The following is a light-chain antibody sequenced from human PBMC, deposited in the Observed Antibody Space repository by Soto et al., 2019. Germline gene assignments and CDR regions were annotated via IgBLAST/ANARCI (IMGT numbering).Light chain of an antibody. Sequence: DIVMTQSPDSLAVSLGERATINCKSSQSVLYSSNNKNYLAWYQQKPGQPPELLIFWASTRESGVPDRFSGSGSGTDFTLTISSLQAEDVAVSYCQQYYSTPPTFGGGTKVEIK. CDR2: WAS. CDR1: QSVLYSSNNKNY. V-gene: IGKV4-1*01. J-gene: IGKJ4*01. CDR3: QQYYSTPPT.